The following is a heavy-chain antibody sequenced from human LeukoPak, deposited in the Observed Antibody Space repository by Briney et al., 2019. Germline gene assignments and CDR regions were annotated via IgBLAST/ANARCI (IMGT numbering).Heavy chain of an antibody. CDR1: GFEFSTYG. Sequence: GGSLRLSCVASGFEFSTYGMHWVRQPPGKGLEWVAVISYDGRNHSYADAVKGRFTISRDNSKNTQYLQMNSLRAEDTAVYYCARGVRIAVAGNIDYWGQGTLVTVSS. CDR2: ISYDGRNH. D-gene: IGHD6-19*01. CDR3: ARGVRIAVAGNIDY. J-gene: IGHJ4*02. V-gene: IGHV3-30*03.